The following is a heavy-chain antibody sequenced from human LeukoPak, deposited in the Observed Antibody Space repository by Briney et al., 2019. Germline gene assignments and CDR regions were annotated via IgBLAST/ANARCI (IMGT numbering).Heavy chain of an antibody. Sequence: SETLSLTCTVSGGSISSGDYYWSWIRQPPGKGLEWIGYIYYSGSTYYNPSLKSRVTISVDTSKIQFSLKLSSVTAADTAVYYCARTAVTFPFDYWGQGTLVTVSS. V-gene: IGHV4-30-4*01. CDR2: IYYSGST. J-gene: IGHJ4*02. CDR1: GGSISSGDYY. CDR3: ARTAVTFPFDY. D-gene: IGHD4-17*01.